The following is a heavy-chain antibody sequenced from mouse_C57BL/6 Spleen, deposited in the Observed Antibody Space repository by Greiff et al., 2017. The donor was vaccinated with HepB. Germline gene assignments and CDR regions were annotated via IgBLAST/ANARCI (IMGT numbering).Heavy chain of an antibody. Sequence: VQLQQSGPVLVKPGASVKMSCKASGYTFTDYNMHWVKQSHGKSLEWIGYINPNNGGTSYNQKFKGKARLTVNKSSSTAYMELRSLTSEDSAVYSCSYGSEVYFDGWGKGATLTVAS. V-gene: IGHV1-22*01. CDR2: INPNNGGT. J-gene: IGHJ2*01. CDR3: SYGSEVYFDG. CDR1: GYTFTDYN. D-gene: IGHD1-1*01.